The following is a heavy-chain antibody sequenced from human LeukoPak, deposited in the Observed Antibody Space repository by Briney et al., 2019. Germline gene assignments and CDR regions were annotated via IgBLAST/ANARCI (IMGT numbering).Heavy chain of an antibody. CDR2: VSPSHTTR. CDR1: GYTFRQYS. Sequence: ASVKLSCKASGYTFRQYSISWVRQAPGKGLEWMGWVSPSHTTRVYAQDFQGRVTMTADTNTNTVSMELRSLRSDDTAVYYCARDPGITMVRGVLDALDIWGQGTMVTVSS. CDR3: ARDPGITMVRGVLDALDI. V-gene: IGHV1-18*01. D-gene: IGHD3-10*01. J-gene: IGHJ3*02.